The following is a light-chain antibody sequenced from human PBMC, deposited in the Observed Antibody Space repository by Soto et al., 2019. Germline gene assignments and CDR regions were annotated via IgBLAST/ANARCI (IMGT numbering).Light chain of an antibody. J-gene: IGLJ2*01. CDR2: LNSDGSH. Sequence: QSVLTQSPSASASLGASVKLTSTLSSGHSSYAIAWHQQQPEKGPRYLMKLNSDGSHSKGDGIPDRFSGSSSGAERYLTISSLQSEDEADYYCQTWGTGMVFGGGTKVTVL. CDR3: QTWGTGMV. CDR1: SGHSSYA. V-gene: IGLV4-69*01.